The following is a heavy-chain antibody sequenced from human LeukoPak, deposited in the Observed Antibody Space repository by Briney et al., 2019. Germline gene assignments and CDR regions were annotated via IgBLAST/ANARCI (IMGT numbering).Heavy chain of an antibody. CDR2: IIPILGIA. J-gene: IGHJ4*02. CDR1: GGTFSSYA. Sequence: SVKVSCKVSGGTFSSYAISWVRQAPGQGLEWMRRIIPILGIANYAQKFQGRVTITADKSTSTAYMELSSLRSEDTAVYYCARVPDYYDSSGVFDYWGQGTLVTVSS. D-gene: IGHD3-22*01. V-gene: IGHV1-69*04. CDR3: ARVPDYYDSSGVFDY.